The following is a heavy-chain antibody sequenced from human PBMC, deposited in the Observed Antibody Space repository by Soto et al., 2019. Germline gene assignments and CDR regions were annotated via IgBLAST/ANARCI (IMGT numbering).Heavy chain of an antibody. Sequence: VRLVESGGGVVQPGGSLRLSYATSGFRLSSYAMHWVRQAPGKGLEWVALMSYDESKKYYADSVKGRFTISRDTSKNTLVLEMNNLRVEDTAVYYCAKDRRDGDFMHILVVDFWGQGALVTVSS. J-gene: IGHJ4*02. D-gene: IGHD2-15*01. CDR1: GFRLSSYA. CDR3: AKDRRDGDFMHILVVDF. CDR2: MSYDESKK. V-gene: IGHV3-30*18.